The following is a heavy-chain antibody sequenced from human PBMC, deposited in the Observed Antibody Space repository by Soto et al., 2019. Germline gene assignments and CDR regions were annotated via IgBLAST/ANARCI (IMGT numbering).Heavy chain of an antibody. D-gene: IGHD6-13*01. CDR3: ASFSVLYSSSWYVPGPLDAFDI. CDR2: MNPNSGNT. V-gene: IGHV1-8*01. J-gene: IGHJ3*02. CDR1: GYTFTSYD. Sequence: ASVKVSCKASGYTFTSYDINWVRQATGQGLEWMGWMNPNSGNTGYAQKFQGRVTMTRNTSISTAYMELSSLRSEDTAVYYCASFSVLYSSSWYVPGPLDAFDIWGQGTMVTVS.